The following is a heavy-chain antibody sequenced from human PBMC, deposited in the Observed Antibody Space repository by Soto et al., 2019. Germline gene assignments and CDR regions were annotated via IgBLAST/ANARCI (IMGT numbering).Heavy chain of an antibody. J-gene: IGHJ3*02. CDR1: GFTFRDYY. D-gene: IGHD2-15*01. Sequence: QVQLVESGGGLVKPGGALRLSCAASGFTFRDYYMTWIRQAPGKGLEWVSYISSSGTGIYHPDYVKGRFIISRENAKNSLYLQMGGRRAEDTAVSYCARAYSDAFDIWGQGTMVTVSS. CDR3: ARAYSDAFDI. CDR2: ISSSGTGI. V-gene: IGHV3-11*01.